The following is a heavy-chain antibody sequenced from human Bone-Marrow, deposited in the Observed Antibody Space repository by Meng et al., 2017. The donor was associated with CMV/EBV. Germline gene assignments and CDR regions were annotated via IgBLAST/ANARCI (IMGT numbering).Heavy chain of an antibody. J-gene: IGHJ6*02. V-gene: IGHV1-58*01. CDR1: GFTFTSSA. D-gene: IGHD2-2*01. CDR3: AAGWDIVVVPADYYYYYGRDV. CDR2: IVVGSGNT. Sequence: SVKVSCKASGFTFTSSAVQWVRQARGQRLEWIGWIVVGSGNTNYAQKFQERVTITRDMSTSTAYMELSSLRSEDTAVYYCAAGWDIVVVPADYYYYYGRDVWGQGNTVNV.